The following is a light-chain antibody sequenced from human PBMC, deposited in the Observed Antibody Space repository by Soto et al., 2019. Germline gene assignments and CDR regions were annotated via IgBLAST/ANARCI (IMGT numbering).Light chain of an antibody. CDR1: QSVSSSY. CDR2: GAS. CDR3: QQYGSSPTYT. Sequence: EIVLTQSPGTLSLSPGERATLSCRASQSVSSSYLAWYQQKPGQAPRLLIYGASSRATGIPDRFSGSGSGTDFTLTISRLEPEDFAVYYCQQYGSSPTYTFGQGPKLEIK. V-gene: IGKV3-20*01. J-gene: IGKJ2*01.